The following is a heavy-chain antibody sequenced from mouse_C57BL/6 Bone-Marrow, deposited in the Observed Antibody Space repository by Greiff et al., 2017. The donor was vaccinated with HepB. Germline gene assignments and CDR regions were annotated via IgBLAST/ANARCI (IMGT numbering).Heavy chain of an antibody. CDR2: IYPRSGNT. J-gene: IGHJ4*01. D-gene: IGHD1-1*01. CDR3: ARKVGGPMDY. V-gene: IGHV1-81*01. Sequence: VQLQQSGAELARPGASVKLSCKASGYTFTSYGISWVKQRTGQGLEWIGEIYPRSGNTYYNEKFKGKATLTADKSSSTAYMELRSLTSEDSAVYFCARKVGGPMDYWGQETSVTVSS. CDR1: GYTFTSYG.